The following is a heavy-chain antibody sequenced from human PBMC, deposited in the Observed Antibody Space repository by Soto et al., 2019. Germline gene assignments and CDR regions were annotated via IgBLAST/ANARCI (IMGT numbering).Heavy chain of an antibody. D-gene: IGHD3-22*01. CDR2: FDPEDGET. J-gene: IGHJ3*02. CDR3: ATGGYYYDSSGYKGAFDI. CDR1: GYTLTELS. Sequence: GASVKVSCKVSGYTLTELSMHWVRQAPGKGLEWMGGFDPEDGETIYAQKFQGRLTMTEDTSTDTAYMELSSLRSEDTAVYYCATGGYYYDSSGYKGAFDIWGQGTMVTVSS. V-gene: IGHV1-24*01.